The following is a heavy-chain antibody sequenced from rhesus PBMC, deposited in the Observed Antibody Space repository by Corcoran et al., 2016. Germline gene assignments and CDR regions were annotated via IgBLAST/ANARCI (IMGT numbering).Heavy chain of an antibody. CDR2: IYGGSGST. D-gene: IGHD5-12*01. Sequence: QVQLQESGPGLVKPSETLSLTCAVSGYSISSGYGWGWIRQPPGKGLWWIGQIYGGSGSTYYNPSLKSPGTGSKDTSKNQCSLTLSSVTAADTAVYYCARDRDTALDYWGQGVLVTVSS. J-gene: IGHJ4*01. CDR3: ARDRDTALDY. CDR1: GYSISSGYG. V-gene: IGHV4-127*01.